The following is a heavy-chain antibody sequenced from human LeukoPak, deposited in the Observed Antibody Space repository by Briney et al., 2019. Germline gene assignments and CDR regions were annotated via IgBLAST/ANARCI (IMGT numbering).Heavy chain of an antibody. D-gene: IGHD3-16*01. J-gene: IGHJ4*02. CDR1: GGSFSGYY. V-gene: IGHV4-34*01. Sequence: SETLSLTCAVYGGSFSGYYWSWIRQPPGKGLEWIGEINHSGSTNYNPTLKSRVTISLDTSKDQSSLRLSAVTAADTAVYYCARARGLIGGVDYWGQGTLVTVSS. CDR2: INHSGST. CDR3: ARARGLIGGVDY.